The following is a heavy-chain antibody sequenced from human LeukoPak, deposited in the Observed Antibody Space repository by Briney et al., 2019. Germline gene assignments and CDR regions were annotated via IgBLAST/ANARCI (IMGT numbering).Heavy chain of an antibody. CDR3: ARDPHIVATMQGAKLIGFYDY. V-gene: IGHV1-18*01. J-gene: IGHJ4*02. CDR2: ISAYNGNT. CDR1: GYTFTSYG. D-gene: IGHD5-12*01. Sequence: ASVKVSCKASGYTFTSYGISWVRQAPGQGLEWMGWISAYNGNTNYAQKLQGRVTMTTDTSTSTAYMELRSLRSDDTAVYYCARDPHIVATMQGAKLIGFYDYWGQGTLVTVSS.